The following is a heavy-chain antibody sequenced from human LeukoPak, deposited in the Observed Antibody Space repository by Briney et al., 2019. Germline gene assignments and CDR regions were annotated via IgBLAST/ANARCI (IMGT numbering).Heavy chain of an antibody. J-gene: IGHJ3*02. CDR1: GGSISSSSYY. D-gene: IGHD3-10*01. CDR2: IYYSGST. CDR3: AGVFRSGGPGDAFDI. Sequence: SETLSLTCTVSGGSISSSSYYWGWIRQPPGKGLEWIGSIYYSGSTYYNPSLKSRVTISVDTSKNQFSLKLSFVTAADTAVYYGAGVFRSGGPGDAFDIWGQGTMVTVSS. V-gene: IGHV4-39*07.